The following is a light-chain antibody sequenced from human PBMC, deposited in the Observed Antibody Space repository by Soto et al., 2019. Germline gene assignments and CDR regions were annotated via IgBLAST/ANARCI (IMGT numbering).Light chain of an antibody. CDR1: QSISDS. V-gene: IGKV1-5*03. J-gene: IGKJ1*01. CDR2: EAS. Sequence: DIQMTQSPSTLSASVGDRVTITCRASQSISDSLAWYQQKPGKAPKLLIYEASRLKSGVPSRFSGSRSGTEYTLTISSLQPDDFATCYCQQYNGYWTFGQGTKVDIK. CDR3: QQYNGYWT.